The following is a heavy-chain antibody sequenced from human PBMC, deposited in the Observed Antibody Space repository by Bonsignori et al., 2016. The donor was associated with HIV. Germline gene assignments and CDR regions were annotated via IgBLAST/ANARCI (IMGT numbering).Heavy chain of an antibody. V-gene: IGHV3-7*03. CDR2: INQDGSEK. CDR3: ARDRENYDFWSGSQDEPTQGY. Sequence: VRQAPGKGLEWVANINQDGSEKFYVDSVKGRFTISRDNAKNSLYLQMNSLRAEDTAVYYCARDRENYDFWSGSQDEPTQGYWGQGTLVTVSS. D-gene: IGHD3-3*01. J-gene: IGHJ4*02.